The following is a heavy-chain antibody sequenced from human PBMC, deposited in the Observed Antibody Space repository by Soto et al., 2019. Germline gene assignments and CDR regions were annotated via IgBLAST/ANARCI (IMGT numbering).Heavy chain of an antibody. J-gene: IGHJ5*02. Sequence: SETLSLTCTVSGGSISSGGYYWSWIRQHPGKGLEWIGYIYYSGSTYYNPSLKSRVTISVDTSKNQFSLKLSSVTAADTAVYYCARGATSYNWNDVVWFDPWGQGTLVTVSS. V-gene: IGHV4-31*03. CDR1: GGSISSGGYY. CDR3: ARGATSYNWNDVVWFDP. CDR2: IYYSGST. D-gene: IGHD1-1*01.